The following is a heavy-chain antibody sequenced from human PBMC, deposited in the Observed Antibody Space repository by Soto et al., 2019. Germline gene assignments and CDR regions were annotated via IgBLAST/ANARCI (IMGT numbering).Heavy chain of an antibody. CDR3: ARGWFGPDV. CDR2: IDKVGTDS. Sequence: EVQLVESGGGLVQAGGSLRLSCAASEFTFSGRSVQWVRQAPGKGLVWVSGIDKVGTDSTYADSVKGRFTSCRDNAKNTVYLQMNSLSVEDTAVYYCARGWFGPDVWGKGTTVTVSS. V-gene: IGHV3-74*02. D-gene: IGHD3-10*01. J-gene: IGHJ6*03. CDR1: EFTFSGRS.